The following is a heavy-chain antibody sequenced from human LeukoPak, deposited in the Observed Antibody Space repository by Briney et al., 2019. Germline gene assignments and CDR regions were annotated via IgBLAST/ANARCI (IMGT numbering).Heavy chain of an antibody. D-gene: IGHD3-10*01. CDR1: GFTFSSYG. CDR2: IRYDGSNK. V-gene: IGHV3-30*02. Sequence: GGSLRLSCAASGFTFSSYGMHWARQAPGKGLERVAFIRYDGSNKYYADSVKGRFTISRDNSKNTLYLQMNSLRAEDTAVYYCAKITEYYYGSGSNFDYWGQGTLVTVSS. CDR3: AKITEYYYGSGSNFDY. J-gene: IGHJ4*02.